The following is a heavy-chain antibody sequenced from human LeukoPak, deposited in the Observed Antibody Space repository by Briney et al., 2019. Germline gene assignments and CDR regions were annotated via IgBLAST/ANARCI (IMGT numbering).Heavy chain of an antibody. J-gene: IGHJ4*02. Sequence: PGGSLRLSCAASGFTFSSFAMTWVRQAPGKGLEWVSAISGSGASTYYADSVKGRFTISRDNSKNTLYLQMNSLRAEDTAVYYCAKGRGSPYHFEYWGQGTLVTVSS. V-gene: IGHV3-23*01. CDR2: ISGSGAST. D-gene: IGHD1-26*01. CDR1: GFTFSSFA. CDR3: AKGRGSPYHFEY.